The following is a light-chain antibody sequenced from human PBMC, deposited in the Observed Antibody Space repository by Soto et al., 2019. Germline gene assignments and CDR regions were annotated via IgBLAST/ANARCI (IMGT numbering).Light chain of an antibody. CDR2: ANN. CDR1: SSGIGAAFD. Sequence: QLVLTQPPSVSGAPGQRVTISCTGSSSGIGAAFDVHWYQQLPGTAPQLLIYANNNRPSGVPGLFSGSKSVTSASLAIAGLQAEDDAHYYCQYYDSSLGGSVVGTGTQLTVL. J-gene: IGLJ1*01. CDR3: QYYDSSLGGSV. V-gene: IGLV1-40*01.